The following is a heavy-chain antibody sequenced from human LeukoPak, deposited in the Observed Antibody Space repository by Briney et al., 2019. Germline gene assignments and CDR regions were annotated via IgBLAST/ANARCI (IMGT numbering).Heavy chain of an antibody. J-gene: IGHJ5*02. V-gene: IGHV1-8*01. D-gene: IGHD3-22*01. CDR1: GYTFTSYD. Sequence: ASVKVSCKASGYTFTSYDINWVRQATGQGLEWMGWMNPNSGNTGYAQKLQGRVTMTRNTSISTAYMELSSLRSDDTAVYYCAIGGDSSGYYSSGFDPWGQGTLVTVSS. CDR3: AIGGDSSGYYSSGFDP. CDR2: MNPNSGNT.